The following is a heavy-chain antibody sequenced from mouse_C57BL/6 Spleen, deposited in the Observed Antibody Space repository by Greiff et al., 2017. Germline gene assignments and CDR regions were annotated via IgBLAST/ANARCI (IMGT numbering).Heavy chain of an antibody. J-gene: IGHJ4*01. Sequence: EVHLVESGGGLVQPGGSLSLSCAASGFTFTDYYMSWVRQPPGKALEWLGFIRNKANGYTTEYSASVKGRFTISRDNSQSILYLQMNALRAEDSSTYYCARYIYYDYDRGPRAMDYWGQGTSVTVSS. CDR3: ARYIYYDYDRGPRAMDY. CDR2: IRNKANGYTT. V-gene: IGHV7-3*01. CDR1: GFTFTDYY. D-gene: IGHD2-4*01.